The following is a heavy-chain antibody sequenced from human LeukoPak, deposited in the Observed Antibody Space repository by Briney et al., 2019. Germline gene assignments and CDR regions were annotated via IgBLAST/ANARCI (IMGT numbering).Heavy chain of an antibody. CDR1: GFTFSSYG. CDR2: ISGSGGST. CDR3: ARDGVQSMVYYYYYYMDV. D-gene: IGHD3-10*01. V-gene: IGHV3-23*01. J-gene: IGHJ6*03. Sequence: GGSLRLSCAASGFTFSSYGMSWVRQAPGKGLEWVSAISGSGGSTYYADSVKGRFTISRDNSKNTLYLQMNSLRAEDTAVYYCARDGVQSMVYYYYYYMDVWGKGTTVTVSS.